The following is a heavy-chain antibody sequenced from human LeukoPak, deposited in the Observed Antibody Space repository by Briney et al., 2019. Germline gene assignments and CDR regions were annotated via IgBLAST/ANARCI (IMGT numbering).Heavy chain of an antibody. D-gene: IGHD1-26*01. CDR1: GYTFTSYG. CDR3: ARPGYSGSSNYYYYMDV. CDR2: ISAYNGNT. J-gene: IGHJ6*03. Sequence: EASVKVSCKASGYTFTSYGISWVRQAPGQGLEWMGWISAYNGNTNYAQKLQGRVTMTTDTSTSTAYMELRSLRSDDTAVYYCARPGYSGSSNYYYYMDVWGKGTTVTVSS. V-gene: IGHV1-18*01.